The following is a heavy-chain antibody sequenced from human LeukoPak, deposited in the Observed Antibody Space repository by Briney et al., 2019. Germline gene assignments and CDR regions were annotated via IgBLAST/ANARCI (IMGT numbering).Heavy chain of an antibody. CDR3: ARAGYSYGYDLAIFYYYGMDV. D-gene: IGHD5-18*01. V-gene: IGHV4-59*01. Sequence: LETLSLTCTVSGGSISSYYWSWIRQPPGKGLEWIGYIYDSGSTNYNPSLKSRVTISVDTSKNQFSLKLSSVTAADTAVYYCARAGYSYGYDLAIFYYYGMDVWGQGTTVTVSS. CDR2: IYDSGST. CDR1: GGSISSYY. J-gene: IGHJ6*02.